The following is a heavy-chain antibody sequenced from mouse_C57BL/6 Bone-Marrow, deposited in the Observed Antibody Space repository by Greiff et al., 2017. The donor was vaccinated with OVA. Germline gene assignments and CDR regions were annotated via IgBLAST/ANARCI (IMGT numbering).Heavy chain of an antibody. J-gene: IGHJ2*01. Sequence: EVQLQQSGPELVKPGASVKISCKASGYTFTDYYMNWVKQSHGKSLEWIGDINPNNGGTSYNQKFKGKATLTVDKSSSTAYMERRSLTSEDSAVYYCAYYYGSSPYYFDYWGQGTTLTVSS. D-gene: IGHD1-1*01. V-gene: IGHV1-26*01. CDR2: INPNNGGT. CDR1: GYTFTDYY. CDR3: AYYYGSSPYYFDY.